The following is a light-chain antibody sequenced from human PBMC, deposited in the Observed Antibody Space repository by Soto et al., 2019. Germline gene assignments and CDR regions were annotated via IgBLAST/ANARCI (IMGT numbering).Light chain of an antibody. J-gene: IGKJ2*01. Sequence: DIVMTQSPDSLAVSLGERATINCKSSQSVLYSSNNKNYLAWYQQKPGQPPKLLLYWASTREFGVPDRFSGSGSGTDFTLTISSLQAEDVAVYYCHQYYRTPYTFGRGTKLEIK. CDR3: HQYYRTPYT. CDR2: WAS. CDR1: QSVLYSSNNKNY. V-gene: IGKV4-1*01.